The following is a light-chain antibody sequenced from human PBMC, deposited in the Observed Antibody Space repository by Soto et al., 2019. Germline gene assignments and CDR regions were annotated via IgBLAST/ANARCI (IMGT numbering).Light chain of an antibody. CDR3: QQYYSYPRT. J-gene: IGKJ1*01. Sequence: AIRMTQSPSSFSASTGDRVTITCRASQGISRYLAWYQQKPGKAPKLLIYAASTLQSRVPSRFSGSGSGTDFTLTISGLQSEDFATYYCQQYYSYPRTFGQGTKVEIK. CDR1: QGISRY. V-gene: IGKV1-8*01. CDR2: AAS.